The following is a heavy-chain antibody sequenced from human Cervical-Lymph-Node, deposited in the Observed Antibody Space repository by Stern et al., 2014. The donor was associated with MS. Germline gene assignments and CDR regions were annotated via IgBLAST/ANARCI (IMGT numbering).Heavy chain of an antibody. CDR2: VYYSGST. D-gene: IGHD1-1*01. Sequence: QLQLQESGPGLVKPSETLSLTCTVSNVSIGPFYWSWIRQSPGRGQAWMGYVYYSGSTDYNPSLKSRVTMAVDTSKSQFSLKLSSLTAADTAVYYCASIQLWSKSFDYWGRGTLVTVSS. J-gene: IGHJ4*02. CDR3: ASIQLWSKSFDY. V-gene: IGHV4-59*01. CDR1: NVSIGPFY.